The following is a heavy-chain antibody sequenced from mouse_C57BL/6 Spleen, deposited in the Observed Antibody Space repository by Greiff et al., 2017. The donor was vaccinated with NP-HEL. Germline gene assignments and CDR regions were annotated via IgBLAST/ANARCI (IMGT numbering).Heavy chain of an antibody. CDR2: IRSGSSTS. J-gene: IGHJ2*01. CDR3: ASSSSFDY. CDR1: GFTFSDYG. D-gene: IGHD1-1*01. Sequence: EVKLVESGGGLVKPGGSLKLSCAASGFTFSDYGMHWVRRAPEKGLEWFAYIRSGSSTSYYADTVKGRFTISRDNAKNTLFLQMTSLRSEDTAMYYCASSSSFDYWGQGTTLTVSS. V-gene: IGHV5-17*01.